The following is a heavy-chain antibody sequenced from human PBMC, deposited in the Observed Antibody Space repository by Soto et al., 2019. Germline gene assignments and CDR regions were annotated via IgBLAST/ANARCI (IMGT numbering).Heavy chain of an antibody. D-gene: IGHD5-18*01. J-gene: IGHJ5*02. CDR3: ARHSNEYRKSLDS. V-gene: IGHV4-59*08. CDR2: IHNTGSS. Sequence: QLQLQESGPGLVKPSETLSLTCPVSGGSISGYYWSWLRQPPGKGLEWIAFIHNTGSSNSNPSLKSRVTISVDTSKNQFSLKLSSVTAADTAVYYCARHSNEYRKSLDSWGQGTLVTVSS. CDR1: GGSISGYY.